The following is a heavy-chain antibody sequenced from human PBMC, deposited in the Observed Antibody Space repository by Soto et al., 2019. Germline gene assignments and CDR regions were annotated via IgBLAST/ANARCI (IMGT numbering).Heavy chain of an antibody. J-gene: IGHJ5*02. CDR3: ARQVGDYYEHNWFDP. CDR2: IYYSGSP. Sequence: QLQLQESGPGLVKPSETLSLTCTVSGGSISSSSYYWGWIRQPPGKGLEWIGSIYYSGSPYYNPSLKSRVTISVDTSKNQFSLKLSSVTAADTAVYYCARQVGDYYEHNWFDPWGQGTLVTVSS. CDR1: GGSISSSSYY. D-gene: IGHD3-22*01. V-gene: IGHV4-39*01.